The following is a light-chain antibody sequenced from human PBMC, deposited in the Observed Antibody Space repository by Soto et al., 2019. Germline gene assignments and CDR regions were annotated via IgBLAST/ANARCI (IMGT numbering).Light chain of an antibody. CDR1: SSDVGGYNY. V-gene: IGLV2-14*01. CDR2: EVS. CDR3: FSYTTSSTLV. Sequence: QSALTQPASVSGSPGQSITISCTATSSDVGGYNYVSWYQQHPAKAPKLMIYEVSNRPSGVSHRFSGSKSGNTASLTISGLQSEDEADHYCFSYTTSSTLVFGGGTKVTVL. J-gene: IGLJ3*02.